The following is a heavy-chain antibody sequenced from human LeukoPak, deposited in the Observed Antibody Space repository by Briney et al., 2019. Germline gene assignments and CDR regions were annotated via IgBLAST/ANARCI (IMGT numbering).Heavy chain of an antibody. Sequence: ASVKVSCKASGYTFTSYYMHWVRQAPGQGLEWMGWISAYNGNTNYAQKLQGRVTMTTDTSTSTAYMELSSLRSEDTAVYYCARVAGYCSGGSCYDTPIDYWGQGTLVTVSS. J-gene: IGHJ4*02. D-gene: IGHD2-15*01. V-gene: IGHV1-18*04. CDR2: ISAYNGNT. CDR3: ARVAGYCSGGSCYDTPIDY. CDR1: GYTFTSYY.